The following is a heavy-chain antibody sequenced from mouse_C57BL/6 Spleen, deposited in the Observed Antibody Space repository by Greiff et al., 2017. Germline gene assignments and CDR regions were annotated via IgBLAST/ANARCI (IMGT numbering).Heavy chain of an antibody. J-gene: IGHJ1*03. CDR2: IRSKSSNYAT. CDR1: GFTFNTYA. CDR3: VRDFTTGADWYFDV. Sequence: EVQVVESGGGLVQPKGSLKLSCAASGFTFNTYAMHWVRQAPGKGLEWVARIRSKSSNYATYYADSVKDRFTISRDDSQSMLYLQMNNLKTEDTAMYYCVRDFTTGADWYFDVWGTGTTVTVSS. V-gene: IGHV10-3*01. D-gene: IGHD1-1*01.